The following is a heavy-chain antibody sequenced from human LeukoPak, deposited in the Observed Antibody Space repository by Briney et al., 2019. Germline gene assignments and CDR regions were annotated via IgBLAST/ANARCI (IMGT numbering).Heavy chain of an antibody. CDR3: ASGEYYYEYYYGMDV. CDR1: GGSISSGGYY. V-gene: IGHV4-31*03. J-gene: IGHJ6*02. Sequence: PSETLSLTCTVSGGSISSGGYYWSWIRQHPGKGLEWIGYIYYSGSTYYNPSLKSRVTISVDTSKNQFSLKLSSVTAADTAVYYCASGEYYYEYYYGMDVWGQGTTVTVSS. CDR2: IYYSGST. D-gene: IGHD3-22*01.